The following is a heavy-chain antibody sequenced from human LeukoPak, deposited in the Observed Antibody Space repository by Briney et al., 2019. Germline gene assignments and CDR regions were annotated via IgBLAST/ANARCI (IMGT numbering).Heavy chain of an antibody. V-gene: IGHV3-30*04. CDR3: ARSLWAFGGVIAPYYFDY. Sequence: PGGSLRLSCAASGFTFSSYAMHWVRQAPGKGLEWVAVISYDGSNKYYADSVKGRFTISRDNSKNTLYLQMNSLRAEDTAVYYCARSLWAFGGVIAPYYFDYWGQGTLVTVSS. J-gene: IGHJ4*02. D-gene: IGHD3-16*02. CDR1: GFTFSSYA. CDR2: ISYDGSNK.